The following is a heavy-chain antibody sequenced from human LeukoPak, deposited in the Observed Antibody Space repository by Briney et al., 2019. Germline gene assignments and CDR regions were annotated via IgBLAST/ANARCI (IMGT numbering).Heavy chain of an antibody. Sequence: GGSLRLSCAASGFTVNNNYMSWVRQAPGKGLEWVSVIYSGDITYYADSVKGRFTISRDNSKNTLYLQMNSLRAEDTAVYYCARGGIVVVPAAMLWFDYWGQGTLVTVSS. V-gene: IGHV3-53*05. CDR2: IYSGDIT. D-gene: IGHD2-2*01. CDR3: ARGGIVVVPAAMLWFDY. CDR1: GFTVNNNY. J-gene: IGHJ4*02.